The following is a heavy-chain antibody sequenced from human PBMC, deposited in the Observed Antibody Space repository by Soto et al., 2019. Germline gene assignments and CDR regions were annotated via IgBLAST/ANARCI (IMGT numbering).Heavy chain of an antibody. CDR3: ARAVRVRTGTTFDY. CDR1: GFTFSSYW. V-gene: IGHV3-7*05. Sequence: GGSLRLSCAASGFTFSSYWMSWVRQAPGKVLEWVANIKQDGSEKYYVDSVKGRFTISRDNAKNSLYLQMNSLRAEDTAVYYCARAVRVRTGTTFDYWGQGTLVTVSS. CDR2: IKQDGSEK. J-gene: IGHJ4*02. D-gene: IGHD1-7*01.